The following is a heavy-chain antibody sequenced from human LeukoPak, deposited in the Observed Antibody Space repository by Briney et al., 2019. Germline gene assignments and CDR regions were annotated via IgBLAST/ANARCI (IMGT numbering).Heavy chain of an antibody. D-gene: IGHD3-16*01. CDR1: GDSISSYY. V-gene: IGHV4-59*01. J-gene: IGHJ5*02. CDR3: ARDYVRFDP. CDR2: IYYSGST. Sequence: PSETLSLTCTVSGDSISSYYWSWIRQPPGKGLEWIGYIYYSGSTNYNPSLKSRVTISVDTSKNQFSLKLSSVTAADTAVYYCARDYVRFDPWGQGTLVTVSS.